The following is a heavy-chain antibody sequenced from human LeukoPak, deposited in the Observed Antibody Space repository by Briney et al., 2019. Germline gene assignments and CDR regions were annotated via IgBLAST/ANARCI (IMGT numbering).Heavy chain of an antibody. V-gene: IGHV4-31*03. CDR3: ARDVGLAYCGDDCPRWFDP. D-gene: IGHD2-21*02. Sequence: SETLSLTCTVSGGSISSGGYYWSWIRQHPGKGLEWIGYIYYSGSTYYNPSLKSRVTISVDTSKNQFSLKLSSVTAADTAVYYCARDVGLAYCGDDCPRWFDPWGQGTLVTVSS. J-gene: IGHJ5*02. CDR2: IYYSGST. CDR1: GGSISSGGYY.